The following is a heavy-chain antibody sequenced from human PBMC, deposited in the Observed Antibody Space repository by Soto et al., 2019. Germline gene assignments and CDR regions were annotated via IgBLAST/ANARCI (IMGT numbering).Heavy chain of an antibody. CDR2: INAGNGNT. Sequence: QVQLVQSGAEVKKPGASVKVSCKASGYTFTSYAMHWVRQAPGQRLEWMGWINAGNGNTKYSQKFQGRVTITRDTSASTAYMELSSLRSEDTAVYYCARKGDYYYYGMDVWGQGPTVTVSS. J-gene: IGHJ6*02. CDR3: ARKGDYYYYGMDV. V-gene: IGHV1-3*01. CDR1: GYTFTSYA.